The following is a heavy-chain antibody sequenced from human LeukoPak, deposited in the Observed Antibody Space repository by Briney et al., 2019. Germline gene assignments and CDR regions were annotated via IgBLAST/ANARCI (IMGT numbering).Heavy chain of an antibody. V-gene: IGHV4-30-4*01. D-gene: IGHD3-22*01. J-gene: IGHJ5*02. CDR2: MYYSGST. Sequence: TSETLSLTCTVSGGSITSGDYYWSRIRQPPGKGLEWIAYMYYSGSTYYNPSLKSRVTMSADTSKNQFSPKLSSVTAADTAVYYCARPYYYDSRIDPWGQGTLVTVSS. CDR1: GGSITSGDYY. CDR3: ARPYYYDSRIDP.